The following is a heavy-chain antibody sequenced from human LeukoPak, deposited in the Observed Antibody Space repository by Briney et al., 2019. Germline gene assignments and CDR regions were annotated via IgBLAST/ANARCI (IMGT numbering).Heavy chain of an antibody. CDR1: GGSISSYY. J-gene: IGHJ4*02. CDR3: ARVVWGSYRYAN. CDR2: IYYSGST. D-gene: IGHD3-16*02. Sequence: SETLSLTCTVSGGSISSYYRSWIRQPPGKGLEWIGYIYYSGSTSYNPSLKSRVTISVDTSKNQFSLKLSSVTAADTAVYYCARVVWGSYRYANWGQGTLVTVSS. V-gene: IGHV4-59*01.